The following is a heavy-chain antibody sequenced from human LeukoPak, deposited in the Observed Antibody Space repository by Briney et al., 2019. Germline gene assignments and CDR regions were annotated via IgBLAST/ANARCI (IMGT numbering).Heavy chain of an antibody. J-gene: IGHJ5*02. CDR3: AWGLYSSSWYNWFDP. CDR1: GGTFSSYA. CDR2: IIPIFGTA. Sequence: SVKVSCKASGGTFSSYAISWVRQAPGQGLEWMGGIIPIFGTANYAQKFQGRVTITADESTSTAYMELSSLRSEDTAVYYCAWGLYSSSWYNWFDPWGQGTLVTVSS. V-gene: IGHV1-69*01. D-gene: IGHD6-13*01.